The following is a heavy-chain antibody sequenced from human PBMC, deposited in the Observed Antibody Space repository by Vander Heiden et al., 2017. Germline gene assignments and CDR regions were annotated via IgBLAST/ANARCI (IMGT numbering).Heavy chain of an antibody. CDR2: IYPGDSDT. CDR3: ARREWSDTYYFDY. D-gene: IGHD3-3*01. V-gene: IGHV5-51*01. J-gene: IGHJ4*02. CDR1: GYSFTSHW. Sequence: EVQLVQSGAEGKEPGESLTTSWKGSGYSFTSHWIGWVRQMPGKGLEWMGFIYPGDSDTRYSSAVQGQVTISADKSSSTAYLQCSRMNASDTAMYYYARREWSDTYYFDYWGQGTLVTVSS.